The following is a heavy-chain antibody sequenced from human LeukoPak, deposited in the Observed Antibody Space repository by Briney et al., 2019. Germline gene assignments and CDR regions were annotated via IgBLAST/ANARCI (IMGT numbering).Heavy chain of an antibody. CDR2: IYYSGST. CDR3: ARDSGTGWYFDY. J-gene: IGHJ4*02. D-gene: IGHD6-19*01. V-gene: IGHV4-59*01. CDR1: GGSISSYY. Sequence: SETLSLTCTVSGGSISSYYWSWIRQPPGKGLEWIGYIYYSGSTNYNPSLKSRVTISVDTSRNQFSLKLSSVTAADTAVYYCARDSGTGWYFDYWGQGTLVTVSS.